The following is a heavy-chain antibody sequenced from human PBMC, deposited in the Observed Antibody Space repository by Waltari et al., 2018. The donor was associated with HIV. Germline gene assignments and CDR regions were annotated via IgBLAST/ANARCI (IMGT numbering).Heavy chain of an antibody. CDR1: GVRVGSYT. J-gene: IGHJ3*01. Sequence: QVQLVESGGGVVQPGRSLGLSCAAAGVRVGSYTMHWVRQAQDKGPECVAQTTWDAKYEYYADSVKGRFTVSRDNSRNTLYLQINSLRPEDTAVYYCVRDGKGGSDDGFDLWGQGTMVTVSS. D-gene: IGHD1-1*01. V-gene: IGHV3-30*04. CDR2: TTWDAKYE. CDR3: VRDGKGGSDDGFDL.